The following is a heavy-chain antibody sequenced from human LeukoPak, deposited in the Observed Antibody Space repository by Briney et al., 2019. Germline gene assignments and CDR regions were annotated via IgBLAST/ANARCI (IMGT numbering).Heavy chain of an antibody. Sequence: GGSLRLSCTASGFTFSSYWMSWVRQAPGKGLEWVANIKQDGSEKYYVDSVKGRFTISRDNAKDSLYLQMNSLRAEDTAVHFCARVRRAKRQNRYYFYYYMDVWGKGTTVTVSS. CDR2: IKQDGSEK. J-gene: IGHJ6*03. CDR3: ARVRRAKRQNRYYFYYYMDV. D-gene: IGHD1-14*01. V-gene: IGHV3-7*01. CDR1: GFTFSSYW.